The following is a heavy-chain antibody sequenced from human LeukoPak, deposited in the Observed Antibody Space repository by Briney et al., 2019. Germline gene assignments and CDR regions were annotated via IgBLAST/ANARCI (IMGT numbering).Heavy chain of an antibody. D-gene: IGHD5-12*01. CDR3: AKDENIVATTDFDY. J-gene: IGHJ4*02. CDR1: GFTFSNAW. V-gene: IGHV3-23*01. CDR2: ISGSGGST. Sequence: PGGSLRLSCVASGFTFSNAWMSWVRQAPGKGLEWVSAISGSGGSTYYADSVKGRFTISRDNSKNTLYLQMNSLRAEDTAVYYCAKDENIVATTDFDYWGQGTLVTVSS.